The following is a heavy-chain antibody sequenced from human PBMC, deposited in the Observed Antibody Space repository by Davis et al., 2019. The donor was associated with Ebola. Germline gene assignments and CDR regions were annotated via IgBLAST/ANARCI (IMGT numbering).Heavy chain of an antibody. CDR2: INAGNGNT. D-gene: IGHD6-13*01. V-gene: IGHV1-3*01. J-gene: IGHJ3*02. CDR3: ARVFGQQLVHAFDI. CDR1: GYTFTSYA. Sequence: AASVKVSCKASGYTFTSYAMHWVRQAPGQRLEWMGWINAGNGNTKYSQKFQGRVTITRDTSASTAYMELSSLRSEDTAVYYCARVFGQQLVHAFDIWGQGTMVTVSS.